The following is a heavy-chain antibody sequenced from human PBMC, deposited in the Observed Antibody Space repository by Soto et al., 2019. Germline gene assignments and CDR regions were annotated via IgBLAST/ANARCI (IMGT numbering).Heavy chain of an antibody. J-gene: IGHJ6*02. V-gene: IGHV4-4*07. CDR2: IYTRGST. Sequence: SETLSLTCTVSGGSISSFYWNWIRQPAGKGLEWIGRIYTRGSTNYNPSLKSRVTMSVDKSKNQFSLKLSSVTAADTAVYYCARKWIAAAGTGGLYYYYGMDVWGQGTTVTVSS. CDR3: ARKWIAAAGTGGLYYYYGMDV. D-gene: IGHD6-13*01. CDR1: GGSISSFY.